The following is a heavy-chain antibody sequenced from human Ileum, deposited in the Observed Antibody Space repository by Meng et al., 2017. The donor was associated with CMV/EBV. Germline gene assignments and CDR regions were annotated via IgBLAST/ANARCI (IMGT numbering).Heavy chain of an antibody. CDR3: ARDFNSLAVTAANWFDP. Sequence: VQLVQSGAEVKKPGASVKVSCKTSGYIFTGYYMHWVRQAPGQSPEWMGWINPNSGVTNYPQKFEDRVTMTRDTSFSTAYMELSRLTSDDTAVYYCARDFNSLAVTAANWFDPWGQGTLVTVSS. CDR2: INPNSGVT. V-gene: IGHV1-2*02. CDR1: GYIFTGYY. J-gene: IGHJ5*02. D-gene: IGHD6-19*01.